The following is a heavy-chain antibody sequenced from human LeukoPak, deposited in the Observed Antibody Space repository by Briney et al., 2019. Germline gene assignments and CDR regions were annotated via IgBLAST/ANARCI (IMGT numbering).Heavy chain of an antibody. CDR3: ARTYSSSWLFDY. J-gene: IGHJ4*02. CDR2: IYYSGST. Sequence: PSETLSLTCTVSGGSISSYYWSWIRQPPGKGLEWIGYIYYSGSTNYNPSLKSRVTISVDTYKNQFSLKQSPVTAADTAVYYCARTYSSSWLFDYWGQGTLVTVAS. CDR1: GGSISSYY. V-gene: IGHV4-59*01. D-gene: IGHD6-13*01.